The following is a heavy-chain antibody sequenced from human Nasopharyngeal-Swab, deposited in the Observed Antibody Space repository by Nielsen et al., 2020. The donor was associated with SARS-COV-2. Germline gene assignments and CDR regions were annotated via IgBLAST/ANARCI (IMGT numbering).Heavy chain of an antibody. CDR3: APIAARQFWFDP. J-gene: IGHJ5*02. Sequence: SAKVSCKASGGTFSSYAISWVRQAPGQGLEWMGGIIPIFGTANYAQKFQGRVTITADESTSTAYMELSSLRSEDTAVYYCAPIAARQFWFDPWGQGTLVTVSS. CDR2: IIPIFGTA. V-gene: IGHV1-69*13. CDR1: GGTFSSYA. D-gene: IGHD6-6*01.